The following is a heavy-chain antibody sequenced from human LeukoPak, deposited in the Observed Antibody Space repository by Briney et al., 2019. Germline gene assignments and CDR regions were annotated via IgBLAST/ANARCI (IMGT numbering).Heavy chain of an antibody. Sequence: ASVKVSCKASGYTFTGYYMHWVRQAPGQGLEWMGCINPNSGGTNYAQKFQGRVTMTRDTSISTAYMELSRLRSDDTAVYYCARDPAAAGTNYYYYYMDVWGKGTTVTVSS. CDR3: ARDPAAAGTNYYYYYMDV. D-gene: IGHD6-13*01. J-gene: IGHJ6*03. CDR1: GYTFTGYY. V-gene: IGHV1-2*02. CDR2: INPNSGGT.